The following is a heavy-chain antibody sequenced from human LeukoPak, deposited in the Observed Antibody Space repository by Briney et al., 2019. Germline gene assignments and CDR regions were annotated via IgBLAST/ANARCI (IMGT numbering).Heavy chain of an antibody. D-gene: IGHD1-7*01. CDR1: GGSISSSSYY. Sequence: SETLSISCTVSGGSISSSSYYWGWIREPPGKGLEWIGSIYYSGSTYYNPSLKSRVTISVDTSKNQFSLKLSSVTAADTAVYYCARVSQEITGTTWFDPWGQGTLVTVSS. CDR2: IYYSGST. CDR3: ARVSQEITGTTWFDP. V-gene: IGHV4-39*07. J-gene: IGHJ5*02.